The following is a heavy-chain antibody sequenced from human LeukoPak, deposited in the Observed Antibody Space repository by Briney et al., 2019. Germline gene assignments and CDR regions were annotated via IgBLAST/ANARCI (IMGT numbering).Heavy chain of an antibody. J-gene: IGHJ4*02. CDR1: GGSFSGYY. Sequence: SETLSLTCAVYGGSFSGYYWSWIRQPPGKGLEWIGEINHSGSTNYNPSLKSRVTISVDTSKNQFSLKLSSVTAADTAVYYCARVGGYNLGWYFDYWGQGTLVTVSS. CDR3: ARVGGYNLGWYFDY. V-gene: IGHV4-34*01. CDR2: INHSGST. D-gene: IGHD5-24*01.